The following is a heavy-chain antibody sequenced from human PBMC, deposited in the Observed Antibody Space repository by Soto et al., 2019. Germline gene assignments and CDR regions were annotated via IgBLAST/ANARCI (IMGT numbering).Heavy chain of an antibody. CDR1: GGSISSSNW. CDR3: ARVEAVRVGYKMTDYFDY. J-gene: IGHJ4*02. D-gene: IGHD5-12*01. CDR2: IYHSGST. V-gene: IGHV4-4*02. Sequence: QVQLQESGPGLVKPSGTLSLTCAVSGGSISSSNWWSWVRQPPGKGLEWIGEIYHSGSTNYNPSLKSRVTISVDKSKNQFSLKLSSVTAADTAVYYCARVEAVRVGYKMTDYFDYWGQGTLVTVSS.